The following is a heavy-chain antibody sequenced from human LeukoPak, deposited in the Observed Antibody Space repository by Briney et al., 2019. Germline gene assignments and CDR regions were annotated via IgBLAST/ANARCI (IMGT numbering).Heavy chain of an antibody. CDR1: GFTFSSYW. D-gene: IGHD6-13*01. Sequence: PGGSLRLSCAASGFTFSSYWMSWVRQAPGKGLEWVANIKQDGSEKYYVDSVKGRFTISRENAKNSLYLQMNSLRAEDTAVYYCARVSGSSLVGNWFDPWGQGTLVTVSS. CDR3: ARVSGSSLVGNWFDP. V-gene: IGHV3-7*01. CDR2: IKQDGSEK. J-gene: IGHJ5*02.